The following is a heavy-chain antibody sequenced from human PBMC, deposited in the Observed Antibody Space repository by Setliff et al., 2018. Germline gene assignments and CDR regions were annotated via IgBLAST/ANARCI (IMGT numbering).Heavy chain of an antibody. CDR3: TKDSNGEFADY. V-gene: IGHV3-23*01. CDR1: GFTFSNYA. Sequence: SGGSLRVSCAASGFTFSNYAMNWVRQAPGQGLEWVSGIRGRGGSTYYIDSVRGRFTVSRDNSKNTLYLQMNSLRGEDTAEYYCTKDSNGEFADYWGQGTLVTVSS. J-gene: IGHJ4*02. CDR2: IRGRGGST. D-gene: IGHD1-1*01.